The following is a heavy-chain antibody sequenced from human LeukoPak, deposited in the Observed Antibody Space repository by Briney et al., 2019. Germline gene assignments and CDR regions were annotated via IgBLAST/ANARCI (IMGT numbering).Heavy chain of an antibody. CDR2: IYSGGST. Sequence: GGSLRPSCAASGFPVSSNYMSWVRQAPGKGLEGVSVIYSGGSTYYADSVKGRFTISRDNSKNTLYLQMNSLRAEDTAVCYCARDRGFHCSSTSCSTRNAFDIWGQGTMVTVSS. D-gene: IGHD2-2*01. CDR1: GFPVSSNY. CDR3: ARDRGFHCSSTSCSTRNAFDI. J-gene: IGHJ3*02. V-gene: IGHV3-66*02.